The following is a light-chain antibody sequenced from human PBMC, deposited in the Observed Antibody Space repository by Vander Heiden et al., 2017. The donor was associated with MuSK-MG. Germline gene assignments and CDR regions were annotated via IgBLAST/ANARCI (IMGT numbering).Light chain of an antibody. Sequence: DIVMTQTPLTLSVTPGQQASISCKSSQSLLHSDGKTYLYWYLQKPGQPPQLLIYEGSNRCSGVPDRYSGSGSGTDFTLKISLVEAEDVGVYYFRQRIQLPFTFGHGTKVDIK. J-gene: IGKJ3*01. CDR3: RQRIQLPFT. CDR2: EGS. CDR1: QSLLHSDGKTY. V-gene: IGKV2D-29*01.